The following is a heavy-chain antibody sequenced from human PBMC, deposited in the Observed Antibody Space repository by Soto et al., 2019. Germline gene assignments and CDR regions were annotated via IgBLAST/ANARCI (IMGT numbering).Heavy chain of an antibody. Sequence: GGSLRLSCVASGFSFSDYSMTWMRQAPGGGLDFVAFISNTAITDYYADSVKGRFTISRDNAKNSVYLQMDSLRAEDTAMYYCAKVAPSISILWGFDHWGPGTLVTVSS. CDR3: AKVAPSISILWGFDH. CDR2: ISNTAITD. V-gene: IGHV3-11*04. J-gene: IGHJ4*02. CDR1: GFSFSDYS. D-gene: IGHD2-21*01.